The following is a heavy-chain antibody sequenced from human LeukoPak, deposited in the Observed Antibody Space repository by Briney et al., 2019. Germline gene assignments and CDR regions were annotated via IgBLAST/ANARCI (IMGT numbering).Heavy chain of an antibody. CDR1: GYTFTGYY. Sequence: ASVKVSCRASGYTFTGYYMHWVRQAPGQGLEWMGWINPNSGGTNYAQKFQGRVTMTRDTSISTAYMELSRLRSDDTAVYYCARGPYSGSYQDYWGQGTLVTVSS. D-gene: IGHD1-26*01. CDR3: ARGPYSGSYQDY. CDR2: INPNSGGT. V-gene: IGHV1-2*02. J-gene: IGHJ4*02.